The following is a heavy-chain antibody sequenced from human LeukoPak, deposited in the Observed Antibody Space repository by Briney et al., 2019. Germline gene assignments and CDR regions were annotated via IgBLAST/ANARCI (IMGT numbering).Heavy chain of an antibody. Sequence: SETLSLTCTVSGGSISSSSYYWGWIRQPPGKGLEWIGSIYYSGSTYYNPSLKSRVTISVDTSKNQFSLKLSSVTAADTAVYYCARTGGQGLDYWGQGTLVTVSS. J-gene: IGHJ4*02. CDR3: ARTGGQGLDY. D-gene: IGHD1-14*01. CDR1: GGSISSSSYY. CDR2: IYYSGST. V-gene: IGHV4-39*01.